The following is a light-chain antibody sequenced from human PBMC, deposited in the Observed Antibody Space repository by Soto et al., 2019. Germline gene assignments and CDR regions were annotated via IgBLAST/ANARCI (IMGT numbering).Light chain of an antibody. CDR1: QGISNY. J-gene: IGKJ5*01. V-gene: IGKV1-27*01. CDR3: HRYDSAPIT. CDR2: ASS. Sequence: DIQMTQSPSSLSASVGDRVTITCRASQGISNYLAWYQQKPGKVPKVLIYASSTLQSGVPSRFSGSGSGTDFTLTISSLQPEDVATYYCHRYDSAPITFGQGTRLEIK.